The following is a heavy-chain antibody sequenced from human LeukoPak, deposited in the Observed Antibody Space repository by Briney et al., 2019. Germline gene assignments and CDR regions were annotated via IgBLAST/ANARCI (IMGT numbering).Heavy chain of an antibody. J-gene: IGHJ6*03. CDR2: INHSGST. CDR1: GGSFSGYY. D-gene: IGHD2-8*01. CDR3: ARGKAYCTNGVCPRLYYMDV. Sequence: SETLSLTCAVYGGSFSGYYWSWIRQPPGKGLEWIGEINHSGSTNYNPSLKSRVTISVDTSKNQFSLKLSSVTAADTAVYYCARGKAYCTNGVCPRLYYMDVSGKGTTVTVSS. V-gene: IGHV4-34*01.